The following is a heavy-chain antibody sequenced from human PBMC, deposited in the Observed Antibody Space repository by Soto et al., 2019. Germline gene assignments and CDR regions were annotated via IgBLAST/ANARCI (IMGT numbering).Heavy chain of an antibody. CDR3: AKEMPYSGSLYYFDY. V-gene: IGHV3-30*18. CDR1: GFTLSSYG. D-gene: IGHD1-26*01. Sequence: QVQLVESGGGVVQPGRSLRLSCAASGFTLSSYGMHWVRQAPGKGLEWVATISYDGSSKYYGDSVKGRFTISRDTSKNTLYLQMNSLRTEDTAVYYCAKEMPYSGSLYYFDYWGQGTLVTVSS. J-gene: IGHJ4*02. CDR2: ISYDGSSK.